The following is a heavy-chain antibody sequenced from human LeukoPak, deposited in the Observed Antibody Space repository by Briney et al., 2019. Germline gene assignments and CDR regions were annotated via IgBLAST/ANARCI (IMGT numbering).Heavy chain of an antibody. CDR1: GFTFSSHW. V-gene: IGHV3-7*03. J-gene: IGHJ4*02. CDR3: ARGAYYYGSGSYYLDY. D-gene: IGHD3-10*01. Sequence: GGSLRLSCAASGFTFSSHWMSWVRQAPGKGLEWVANIKQDGSEKYYVDSVKGRFTISRDNAKNSLYLQMNSLRAEDTAVYYCARGAYYYGSGSYYLDYWGQGTLVTVSS. CDR2: IKQDGSEK.